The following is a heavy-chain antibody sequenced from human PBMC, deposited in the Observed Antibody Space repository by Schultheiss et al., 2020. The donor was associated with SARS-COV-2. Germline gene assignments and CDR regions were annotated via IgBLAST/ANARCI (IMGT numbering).Heavy chain of an antibody. CDR3: ARGWFPEATSFAFDS. Sequence: SETLSLTCAVYGGSFSGSYWSWIRQPPGKGLEWIGSIYHSGSTYYNPSLKSRVTISLDTSKNQFSLKLTSVTAADTAIYYCARGWFPEATSFAFDSWGRGTLVTVSS. J-gene: IGHJ4*02. CDR2: IYHSGST. V-gene: IGHV4-34*01. CDR1: GGSFSGSY. D-gene: IGHD1-26*01.